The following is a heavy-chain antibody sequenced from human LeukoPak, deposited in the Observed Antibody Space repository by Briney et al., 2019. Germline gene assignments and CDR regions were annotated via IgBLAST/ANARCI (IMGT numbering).Heavy chain of an antibody. D-gene: IGHD5/OR15-5a*01. Sequence: PGGSLRLSCLASGFTFSDYSMSWVRQAPGKVLEWVSSISSSSDYIYYANSVKGRFTISRDNARNSLYLQMNSLRAEDTAVYYCARSRSVSNYKGMDVWGQGTTVTVSS. J-gene: IGHJ6*02. CDR3: ARSRSVSNYKGMDV. CDR1: GFTFSDYS. V-gene: IGHV3-21*01. CDR2: ISSSSDYI.